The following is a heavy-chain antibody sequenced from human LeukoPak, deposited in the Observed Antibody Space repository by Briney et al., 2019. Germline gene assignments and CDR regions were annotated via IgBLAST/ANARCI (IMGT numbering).Heavy chain of an antibody. D-gene: IGHD3-10*01. CDR1: GYTFTNFP. J-gene: IGHJ4*02. V-gene: IGHV1-3*01. CDR3: ARDRAGQLDY. CDR2: INAGNGDT. Sequence: ASVKVSCKASGYTFTNFPTYWVRQAPGQRLEWMGWINAGNGDTKYSQKFQGRVTITRDTSASTAFMELGSLRSEDTAVYYCARDRAGQLDYWGQGTLVTVSS.